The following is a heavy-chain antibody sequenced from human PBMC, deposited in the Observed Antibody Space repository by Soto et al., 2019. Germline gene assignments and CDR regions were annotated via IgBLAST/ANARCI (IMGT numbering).Heavy chain of an antibody. CDR2: FNPFSGAT. V-gene: IGHV1-46*02. D-gene: IGHD3-3*01. Sequence: QVQLVQSGAEVKKPGASVKISCETSGYIFKNYYIHWVRQAPGQGLEWMAIFNPFSGATNYEQRLQGRVTATMDMSTSTVYMELINLRSEDTAMYYCARDLTSGDYWGQGTLISVSS. CDR3: ARDLTSGDY. J-gene: IGHJ4*01. CDR1: GYIFKNYY.